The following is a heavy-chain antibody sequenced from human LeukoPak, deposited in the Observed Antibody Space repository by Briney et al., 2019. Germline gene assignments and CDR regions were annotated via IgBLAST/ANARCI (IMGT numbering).Heavy chain of an antibody. CDR2: MNPNSGNT. Sequence: GASVKVSCKASGYTFTSYDINWVRQATGQGLEWMGWMNPNSGNTGYAQKFQGRVTMTRNTSISTAYMELSSLRSEDTAVYYCARERGTAVAPVGDFDYWGQGTLVTVSS. J-gene: IGHJ4*02. V-gene: IGHV1-8*01. CDR3: ARERGTAVAPVGDFDY. CDR1: GYTFTSYD. D-gene: IGHD6-19*01.